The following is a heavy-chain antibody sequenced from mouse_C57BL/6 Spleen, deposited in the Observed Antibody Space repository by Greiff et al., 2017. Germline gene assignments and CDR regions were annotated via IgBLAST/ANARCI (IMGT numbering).Heavy chain of an antibody. D-gene: IGHD2-2*01. J-gene: IGHJ4*01. Sequence: EVKVVESGGGLVKPGGSLKLSCAASGFTFSDYGMHWVRQAPEKGLEWVAYISSGSSTIYYADTVKGRFTISRDNAKNTLFLQMTSLRSEDTAMYYCARGNYGYDFGLMDYWGQGTSVTVSS. CDR1: GFTFSDYG. CDR2: ISSGSSTI. V-gene: IGHV5-17*01. CDR3: ARGNYGYDFGLMDY.